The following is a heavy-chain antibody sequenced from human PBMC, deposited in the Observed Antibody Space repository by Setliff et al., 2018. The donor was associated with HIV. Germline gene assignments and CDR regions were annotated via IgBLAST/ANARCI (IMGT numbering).Heavy chain of an antibody. J-gene: IGHJ6*02. CDR1: GYTFTGYY. Sequence: ASVKVSCKASGYTFTGYYVHWVRQAPGQGLEWMGWINPNNGGTNYAQKFQGRVTMTRDTSISTAYMELNRLRSDDTAVYYCARDDEMGTVTEHYYYGMSVWGQGTTVTVSS. D-gene: IGHD4-4*01. CDR3: ARDDEMGTVTEHYYYGMSV. CDR2: INPNNGGT. V-gene: IGHV1-2*02.